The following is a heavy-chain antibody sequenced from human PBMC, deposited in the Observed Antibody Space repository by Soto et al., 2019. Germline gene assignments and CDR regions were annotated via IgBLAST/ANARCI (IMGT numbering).Heavy chain of an antibody. CDR3: ARDSRGDDSSGYYYFHYYYGMDV. CDR2: IYHSGST. J-gene: IGHJ6*02. V-gene: IGHV4-4*02. D-gene: IGHD3-22*01. Sequence: PSETLSLTCAVSGGSISSSNWWSWVRQPPGKGLEWIGEIYHSGSTNYNPSLKSRVTISVDKSKNQFSLKLSSVTAADTAVYYCARDSRGDDSSGYYYFHYYYGMDVWGQGTTVT. CDR1: GGSISSSNW.